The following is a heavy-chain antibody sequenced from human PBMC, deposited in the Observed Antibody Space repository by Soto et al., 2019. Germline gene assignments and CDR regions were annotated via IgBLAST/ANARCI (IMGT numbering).Heavy chain of an antibody. Sequence: QVQPVQSGAEVKRPGSSVKVSCKASGATFSGSAFSWVRQAPGQGLEWMGGITPTLGTTNYAQHLQGRVTITADESTGTSFRELTSLTSADTAVYYCARGFTTGATREGFDYWGQGTLVTVSS. CDR2: ITPTLGTT. CDR1: GATFSGSA. D-gene: IGHD1-1*01. J-gene: IGHJ4*02. CDR3: ARGFTTGATREGFDY. V-gene: IGHV1-69*01.